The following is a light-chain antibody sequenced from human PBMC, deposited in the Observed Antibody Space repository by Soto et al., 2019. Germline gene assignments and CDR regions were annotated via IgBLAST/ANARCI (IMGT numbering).Light chain of an antibody. CDR2: SAS. CDR1: QSVATTY. Sequence: EIVLTQSPGTLSLSPGERATLSCRASQSVATTYLAWYQQKPGQAPRLLLYSASSRATGIPDRFSGSGSGTDFSLTISRLEPEDFAVYYCQQYGDSPTFGQGTKVDIK. J-gene: IGKJ1*01. CDR3: QQYGDSPT. V-gene: IGKV3-20*01.